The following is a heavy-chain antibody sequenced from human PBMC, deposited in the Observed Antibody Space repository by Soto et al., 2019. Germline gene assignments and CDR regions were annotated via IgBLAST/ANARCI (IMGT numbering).Heavy chain of an antibody. J-gene: IGHJ3*02. D-gene: IGHD3-22*01. CDR2: IYYSGST. Sequence: KTSETLSLTCTVSGGSISSYYWSWIRQPPGKGLEWIGYIYYSGSTNYNPSLKSRVTISVDTSKNQFSLKLSSVTAADTAVYYCARASRYYYDSSEIYAFDIWGQGTMVT. V-gene: IGHV4-59*01. CDR1: GGSISSYY. CDR3: ARASRYYYDSSEIYAFDI.